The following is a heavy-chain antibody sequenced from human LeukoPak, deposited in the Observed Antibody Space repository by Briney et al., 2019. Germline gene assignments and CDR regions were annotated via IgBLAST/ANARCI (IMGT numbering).Heavy chain of an antibody. Sequence: PGGSLRLSCAASGFTFSSYGMHWVRQAPGKGLEWVAVIWYGGSNKYYADSVKGRFTISRDNSKNTLYLQMNSLRAEDTAVYYCAKDGPPPYSSGWYLDYWGQGTLVTVSS. J-gene: IGHJ4*02. D-gene: IGHD6-19*01. CDR2: IWYGGSNK. CDR3: AKDGPPPYSSGWYLDY. V-gene: IGHV3-30*02. CDR1: GFTFSSYG.